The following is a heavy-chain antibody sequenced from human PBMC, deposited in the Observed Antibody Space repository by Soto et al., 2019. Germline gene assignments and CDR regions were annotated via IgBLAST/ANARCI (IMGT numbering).Heavy chain of an antibody. J-gene: IGHJ6*02. V-gene: IGHV2-5*02. CDR3: SHLIVVVVAAQKLAAYGMDV. D-gene: IGHD2-15*01. CDR2: IYWDDDK. CDR1: GFSLSTSGVG. Sequence: SGPTLVHPTQTLTLTCTFSGFSLSTSGVGVGWIRQPPGKSLEWLALIYWDDDKRYSPSLKSRLTITKDTSKNQVVLTMTNMDPVDTATYYCSHLIVVVVAAQKLAAYGMDVWDQGTTVTGS.